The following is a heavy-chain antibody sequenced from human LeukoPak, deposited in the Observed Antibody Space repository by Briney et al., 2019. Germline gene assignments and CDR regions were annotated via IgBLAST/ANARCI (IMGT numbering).Heavy chain of an antibody. Sequence: GSLRLSCEASGFTFSNYWMSWVRQAPGKGLEWVANIKQDGSEKNYVDSVKGRFTISRDNAKNSLYLQMNSLRAEDTAVYYCARDLVGALELDYWGQGTLVTVSS. D-gene: IGHD1-26*01. V-gene: IGHV3-7*01. CDR1: GFTFSNYW. J-gene: IGHJ4*02. CDR2: IKQDGSEK. CDR3: ARDLVGALELDY.